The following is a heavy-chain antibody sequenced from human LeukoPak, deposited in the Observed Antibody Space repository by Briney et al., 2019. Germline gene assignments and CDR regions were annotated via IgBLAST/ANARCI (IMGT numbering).Heavy chain of an antibody. V-gene: IGHV3-23*01. J-gene: IGHJ4*02. D-gene: IGHD2-2*01. CDR1: GFTFSSYA. Sequence: GGSLRLSCAASGFTFSSYAMSWVRQAPGKGLEWVSAISGSGGSTYYADSVKGRFTISRDNSKNTLYLQMNSLRAEDTAVYYCARRADIVVVPAAMLGLYFDYWGRGTLVTVPS. CDR2: ISGSGGST. CDR3: ARRADIVVVPAAMLGLYFDY.